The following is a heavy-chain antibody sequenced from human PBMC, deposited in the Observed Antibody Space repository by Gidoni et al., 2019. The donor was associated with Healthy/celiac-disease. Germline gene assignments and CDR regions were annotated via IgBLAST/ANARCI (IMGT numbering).Heavy chain of an antibody. CDR3: ASRSGYDYNWFDP. CDR1: GGTFSSYA. J-gene: IGHJ5*02. CDR2: ISPIFGTA. D-gene: IGHD5-12*01. V-gene: IGHV1-69*01. Sequence: QVQLVQSGAEVKKPGPSVKVSCKASGGTFSSYAIRWVRQAAGQGVEWVGGISPIFGTANYAQKFQGRVTITADESTSTAYMELSSLRSEDTAVYYCASRSGYDYNWFDPWGQGTLVTVSS.